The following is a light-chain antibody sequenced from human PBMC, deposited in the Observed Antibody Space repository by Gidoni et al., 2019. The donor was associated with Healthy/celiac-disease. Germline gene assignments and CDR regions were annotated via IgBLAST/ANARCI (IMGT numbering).Light chain of an antibody. CDR2: LGS. CDR1: QSLLHSNGYNE. CDR3: MQAQQTPHT. J-gene: IGKJ2*01. Sequence: DIVMTQSPLPLSVTPGEPASISCLSSQSLLHSNGYNELEWYLQKPGQSPQLLIYLGSNRASGVPDRFSGSGSGTDFTLKISRVEAEDVGVYYWMQAQQTPHTFGQGTKLEIK. V-gene: IGKV2-28*01.